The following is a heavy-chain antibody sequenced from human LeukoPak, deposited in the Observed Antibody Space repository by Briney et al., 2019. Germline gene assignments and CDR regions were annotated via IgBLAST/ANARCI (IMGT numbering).Heavy chain of an antibody. J-gene: IGHJ4*02. CDR2: TKSKYDGGTT. CDR3: TTDIPLTGGTNFAY. Sequence: NTGESLRLSCVGSEFTFRNVWMNWVRQAPGKRLQWVRLTKSKYDGGTTDYAAPVKGRFTISRDDLKNALYLQINSLKTEDTAVYYCTTDIPLTGGTNFAYWGQGTLVTVAS. V-gene: IGHV3-15*01. D-gene: IGHD4-23*01. CDR1: EFTFRNVW.